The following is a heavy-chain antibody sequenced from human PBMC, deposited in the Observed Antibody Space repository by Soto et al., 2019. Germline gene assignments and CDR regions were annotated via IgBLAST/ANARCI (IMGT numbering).Heavy chain of an antibody. CDR2: IYYSGST. D-gene: IGHD6-19*01. CDR1: GGSISSGGYY. V-gene: IGHV4-31*03. Sequence: SETLSLTCTVSGGSISSGGYYWSWIRQHPGKGLEWIGYIYYSGSTYYNPSLKSRVTISVDTSKNQFSLKLSSVTAADTAVYYCARAIKPRAVAGKNWFAPWGQGTLVPVSS. CDR3: ARAIKPRAVAGKNWFAP. J-gene: IGHJ5*02.